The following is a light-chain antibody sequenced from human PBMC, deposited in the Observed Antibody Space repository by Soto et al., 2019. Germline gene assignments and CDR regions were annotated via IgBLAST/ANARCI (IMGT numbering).Light chain of an antibody. CDR2: DVS. V-gene: IGLV2-14*01. J-gene: IGLJ2*01. Sequence: QSALTQPASVSGSPGQSIAISCTGTNSDVGYYNYVSWYQQFPGKAPKLLIYDVSNRPSGVSSRFSGSKSGNTASLTISGLQAEDEADYYCTSYTSSHIYVLFGGGTKLTVL. CDR3: TSYTSSHIYVL. CDR1: NSDVGYYNY.